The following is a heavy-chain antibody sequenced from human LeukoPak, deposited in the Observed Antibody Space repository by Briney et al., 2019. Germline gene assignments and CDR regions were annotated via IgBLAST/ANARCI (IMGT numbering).Heavy chain of an antibody. V-gene: IGHV4-38-2*02. J-gene: IGHJ3*01. CDR1: GGSISTFY. CDR2: IYHSGST. CDR3: ARDVHIYGNAFGV. D-gene: IGHD1-1*01. Sequence: SETLSLTCTVSGGSISTFYWSWIRQPPGKGLEWIGSIYHSGSTYYNPSLKSRVTISVDTSKNQFSLKLSSVTAADTAMYYCARDVHIYGNAFGVWGQGTMVTVSS.